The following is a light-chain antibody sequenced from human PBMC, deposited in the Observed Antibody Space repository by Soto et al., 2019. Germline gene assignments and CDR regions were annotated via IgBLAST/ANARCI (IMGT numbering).Light chain of an antibody. CDR2: AAS. Sequence: IPLTQSPSSLSASVGDRVTITCRASQGISSYLAWYQQKPGKAPKLLIYAASTLQSGVPSRFSGSGSGTDVTLTISSLQPEDFATYYGQQLNSYPRLFTFGPGTKVDIK. V-gene: IGKV1-9*01. CDR3: QQLNSYPRLFT. J-gene: IGKJ3*01. CDR1: QGISSY.